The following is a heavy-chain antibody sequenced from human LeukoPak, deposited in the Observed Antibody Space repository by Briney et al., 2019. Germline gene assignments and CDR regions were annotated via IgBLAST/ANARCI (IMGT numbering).Heavy chain of an antibody. D-gene: IGHD6-19*01. Sequence: PSETLSLTCAAYGGSFSGYYWSWLRQPPGKGLEWIGEINHSGSTNYNPSLKSRVTISVDTSKNQFSLKLSSVTAADTAVYYCARGPGYSSGWYNTAYNYWGQGTLVTVSS. V-gene: IGHV4-34*01. CDR3: ARGPGYSSGWYNTAYNY. CDR1: GGSFSGYY. J-gene: IGHJ4*02. CDR2: INHSGST.